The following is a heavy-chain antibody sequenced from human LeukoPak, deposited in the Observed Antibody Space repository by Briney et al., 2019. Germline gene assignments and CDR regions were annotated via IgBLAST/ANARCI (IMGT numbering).Heavy chain of an antibody. CDR1: GYRFTSYW. J-gene: IGHJ1*01. D-gene: IGHD3-10*01. CDR3: ARLDYYGSGSYYNPSGYFQH. V-gene: IGHV5-51*01. CDR2: IYPGDYDT. Sequence: GEALQISRQGSGYRFTSYWIGRVRPMPGKGLEWMGIIYPGDYDTRYSPSFQGQVTISADKSISTAYLQWSSLKASDTAMYYCARLDYYGSGSYYNPSGYFQHWGQGTLVTVSS.